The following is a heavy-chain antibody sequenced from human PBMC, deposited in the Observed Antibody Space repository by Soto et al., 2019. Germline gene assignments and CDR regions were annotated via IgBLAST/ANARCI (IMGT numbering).Heavy chain of an antibody. D-gene: IGHD2-21*02. J-gene: IGHJ3*01. CDR3: RAWLLAESFDV. CDR2: TPRTGAT. CDR1: GFSVNSNF. Sequence: VQLVESGGGLMQPGGSLRLSCAASGFSVNSNFMNWVRKAPGKGLEWVSCTPRTGATLYADSVKGRLIVSRDDANNAVYRRLNSLTVDDTAVYYCRAWLLAESFDVWGPGTVVTVSA. V-gene: IGHV3-53*01.